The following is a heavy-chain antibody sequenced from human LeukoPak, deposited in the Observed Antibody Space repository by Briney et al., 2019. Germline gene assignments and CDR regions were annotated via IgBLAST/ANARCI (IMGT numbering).Heavy chain of an antibody. CDR1: GFTFSSYS. V-gene: IGHV3-21*01. CDR2: ISSSSSYI. Sequence: GGSLRLSCAASGFTFSSYSMNWVRQAPGKGLEWVSSISSSSSYIYYADSVKGRFTISRDNAKNSLYLQMNSLRAEDTAVYYCARDPRDPYYYGMGVWGQGTTVTVSS. J-gene: IGHJ6*02. CDR3: ARDPRDPYYYGMGV.